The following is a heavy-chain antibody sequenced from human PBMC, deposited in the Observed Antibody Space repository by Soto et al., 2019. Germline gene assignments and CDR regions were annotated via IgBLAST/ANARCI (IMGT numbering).Heavy chain of an antibody. CDR2: INPSGGST. V-gene: IGHV1-46*01. Sequence: AASVKVSCKASGYTFTSYYMHWVRQAPGQGLEWMGIINPSGGSTSYAQKFQGRVTMTRDTSTSTVYMELSSLRSEDTAVYYCARDQSEYSAVVEARGDFDYWGQGTLVTVSS. CDR1: GYTFTSYY. CDR3: ARDQSEYSAVVEARGDFDY. J-gene: IGHJ4*02. D-gene: IGHD1-26*01.